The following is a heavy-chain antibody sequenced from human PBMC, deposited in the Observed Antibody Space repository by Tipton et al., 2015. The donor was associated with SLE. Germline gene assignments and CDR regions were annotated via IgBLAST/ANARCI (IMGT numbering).Heavy chain of an antibody. D-gene: IGHD5-18*01. CDR3: AGSGYRYGAPKDY. V-gene: IGHV4-34*01. Sequence: TLSLTCAVYGGSFSGYYWSWIRQFPGKGLEWIGEINHSRSTNYNPSLKSRVTISVDTSKNQFSLKLSSVTAADTAVYYCAGSGYRYGAPKDYWGQGTLVTVSS. J-gene: IGHJ4*02. CDR1: GGSFSGYY. CDR2: INHSRST.